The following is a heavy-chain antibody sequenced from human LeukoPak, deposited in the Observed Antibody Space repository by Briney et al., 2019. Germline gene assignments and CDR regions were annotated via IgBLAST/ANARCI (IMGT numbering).Heavy chain of an antibody. Sequence: GGSLRLSCAASGFTFSSYAMSWVRQAPGKGLEWVSGISDSGGSTSYAASVKGRFTISRDNSKDTLYLQMNSLRAEDTAVYYCAKEDSVRREFDYWGQGTLATVSS. CDR2: ISDSGGST. CDR1: GFTFSSYA. J-gene: IGHJ4*02. CDR3: AKEDSVRREFDY. V-gene: IGHV3-23*01.